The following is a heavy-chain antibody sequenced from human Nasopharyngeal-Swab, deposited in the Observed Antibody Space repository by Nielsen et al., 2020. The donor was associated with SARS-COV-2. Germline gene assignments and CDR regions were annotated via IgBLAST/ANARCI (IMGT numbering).Heavy chain of an antibody. CDR2: IYYSGST. CDR3: ARGIVVALDY. CDR1: DGSISSSSYY. D-gene: IGHD3-22*01. Sequence: GSLRLSCTVSDGSISSSSYYWGWIRQPPGTGLEWIGSIYYSGSTYYNPSLKSRVTISVDTSKNQFSLKLSSVTAADTAVYYCARGIVVALDYWGQGTLVTVSS. J-gene: IGHJ4*02. V-gene: IGHV4-39*01.